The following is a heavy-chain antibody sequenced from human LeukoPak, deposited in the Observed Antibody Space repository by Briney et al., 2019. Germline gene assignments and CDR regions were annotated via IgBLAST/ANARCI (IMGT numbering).Heavy chain of an antibody. CDR1: GFTFSSYW. V-gene: IGHV3-74*01. Sequence: GGSLRLSCVASGFTFSSYWMHWVRQDPRKGLVWVSRINGDGRNINYADSVRGRFTISRDNAKNTLYLQMNSLRAEDTAVYYCAKEQQRRITMIVTGFDYWGQGTLVTVSS. D-gene: IGHD3-22*01. CDR2: INGDGRNI. CDR3: AKEQQRRITMIVTGFDY. J-gene: IGHJ4*02.